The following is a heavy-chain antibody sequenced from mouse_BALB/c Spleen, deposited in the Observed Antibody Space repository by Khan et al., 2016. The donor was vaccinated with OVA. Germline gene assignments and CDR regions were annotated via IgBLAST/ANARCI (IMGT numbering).Heavy chain of an antibody. CDR2: ISSGSSTI. V-gene: IGHV5-17*02. J-gene: IGHJ2*01. CDR3: ARDSNFDY. Sequence: EVQVVESGGGLVQPGGSRKLSCAASGFTFSRFGMHWVRQAPETGLEWVAYISSGSSTIYYADTVQGRFTISRDNPKNTLFLQMTILRSEETAMYYRARDSNFDYWGQGITLTVSS. CDR1: GFTFSRFG.